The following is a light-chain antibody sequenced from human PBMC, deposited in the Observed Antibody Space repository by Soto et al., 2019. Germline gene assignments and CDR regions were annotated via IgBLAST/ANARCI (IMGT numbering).Light chain of an antibody. CDR1: QSVSNTY. CDR2: GGS. CDR3: QHYGSLVLT. Sequence: EIVLTQSPGTLSLSPGERATLSCRASQSVSNTYLAWYQQKPGQAPRLLIYGGSSRATCIPDRFSGSGSGTDFTLTISRLEPEELAVYYCQHYGSLVLTFGGGTKVEIK. J-gene: IGKJ4*01. V-gene: IGKV3-20*01.